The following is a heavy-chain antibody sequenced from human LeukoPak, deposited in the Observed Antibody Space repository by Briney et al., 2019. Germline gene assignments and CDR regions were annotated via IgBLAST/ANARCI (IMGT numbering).Heavy chain of an antibody. J-gene: IGHJ4*02. Sequence: PGGSLRLSCAASGFTFDDYGMSWVRQAPGKGLEWVSAISGSGGSTYYADSVKGRFTIPRDNSKNTLYLQMNSLRAEDTAVYYCAKFPFPDYWGQGTLVTVSS. CDR3: AKFPFPDY. CDR2: ISGSGGST. V-gene: IGHV3-23*01. CDR1: GFTFDDYG. D-gene: IGHD2/OR15-2a*01.